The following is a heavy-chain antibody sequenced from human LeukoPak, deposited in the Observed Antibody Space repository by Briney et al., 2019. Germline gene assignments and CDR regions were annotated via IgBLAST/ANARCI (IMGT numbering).Heavy chain of an antibody. D-gene: IGHD2-2*01. J-gene: IGHJ4*02. CDR3: ARDKKGTSCYDY. Sequence: SETLSLTCTVSGGSISSYYWSWIRQSPGKGLEWIGFIYYSGSTTYNPSLKSRVTISVDTSKNQFSLKLSSVTAADTAVYYCARDKKGTSCYDYWGQGTLVTVSS. CDR1: GGSISSYY. CDR2: IYYSGST. V-gene: IGHV4-59*01.